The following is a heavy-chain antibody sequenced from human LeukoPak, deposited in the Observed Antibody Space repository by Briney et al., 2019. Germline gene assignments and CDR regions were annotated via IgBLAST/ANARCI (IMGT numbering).Heavy chain of an antibody. CDR2: ISIYNGNT. D-gene: IGHD3-16*02. V-gene: IGHV1-18*01. CDR1: GYTFSNYG. J-gene: IGHJ6*02. CDR3: ARGVSLYHYGMDV. Sequence: ASVTVSCTSSGYTFSNYGVTWVRQAPGQGLEWMGWISIYNGNTKYAQKFQGRITMTTDTSTSTAYMELRRLRFDDTAMYYCARGVSLYHYGMDVWGQGTSVTVSS.